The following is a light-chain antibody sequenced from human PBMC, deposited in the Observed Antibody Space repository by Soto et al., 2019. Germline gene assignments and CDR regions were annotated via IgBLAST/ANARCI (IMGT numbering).Light chain of an antibody. V-gene: IGKV1-8*01. CDR2: AAS. CDR3: QQYYSYLSFT. CDR1: QGISSY. J-gene: IGKJ3*01. Sequence: AIRMTQSPSSLSASTGDRVTITCRASQGISSYLAWYQQKPGKAPELLIYAASTLQSGVPSRFSGSGSGTDFTLTISCLQSEDFATYYCQQYYSYLSFTFGPGTKVDIK.